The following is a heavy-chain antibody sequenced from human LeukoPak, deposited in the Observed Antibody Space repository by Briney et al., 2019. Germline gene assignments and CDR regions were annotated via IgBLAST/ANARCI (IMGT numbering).Heavy chain of an antibody. V-gene: IGHV3-30*02. CDR1: GLTFSGCG. CDR2: IRYDGSNK. J-gene: IGHJ4*02. Sequence: TGGSLRLSCAASGLTFSGCGMHWVRQAPGKGLEWVAFIRYDGSNKNYVDSVKGRFTISRDNSKNTLYLQMNSLRPEDTAVYYCAKDDSSGLDYWGQGTLVTVSS. D-gene: IGHD6-19*01. CDR3: AKDDSSGLDY.